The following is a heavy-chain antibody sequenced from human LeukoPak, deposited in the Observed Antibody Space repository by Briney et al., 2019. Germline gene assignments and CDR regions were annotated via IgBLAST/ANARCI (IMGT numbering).Heavy chain of an antibody. CDR3: ARGCVGNCPKGATFDS. CDR2: INHSGST. D-gene: IGHD1-7*01. J-gene: IGHJ4*02. V-gene: IGHV4-34*01. CDR1: GGSFSGYY. Sequence: SETLSLTCAVYGGSFSGYYWTWIRHPPGKGLEWIGEINHSGSTNYNPSLKSRVTISVDTSMNQFSLKLRSVTAADTAVYYCARGCVGNCPKGATFDSWGQGTLVTVSS.